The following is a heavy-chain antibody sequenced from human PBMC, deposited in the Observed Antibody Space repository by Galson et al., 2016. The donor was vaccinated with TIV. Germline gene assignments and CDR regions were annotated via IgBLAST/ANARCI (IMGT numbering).Heavy chain of an antibody. CDR1: GGSISSNGIF. CDR2: IYHSGST. V-gene: IGHV4-31*03. Sequence: TLSLTCTVSGGSISSNGIFWSWIRQHPGKGLEWIGYIYHSGSTHYNPSLKSRVAMSVDTSKSQFSPTLTSVTAADTAVYYCARDQDSGAYFDYWGQGTLVTVSS. J-gene: IGHJ4*02. CDR3: ARDQDSGAYFDY. D-gene: IGHD2-15*01.